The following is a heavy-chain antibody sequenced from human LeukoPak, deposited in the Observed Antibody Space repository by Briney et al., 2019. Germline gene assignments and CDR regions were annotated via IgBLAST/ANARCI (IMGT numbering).Heavy chain of an antibody. V-gene: IGHV3-23*01. CDR3: AKARLSTGWAYSDY. CDR2: VVGGGHTT. CDR1: GFIFTNYA. J-gene: IGHJ4*02. D-gene: IGHD6-19*01. Sequence: GGSLRLSCAASGFIFTNYAMSWVRQAPGKGLEWVSAVVGGGHTTFYADSVKGRFTISRDNSKNTVYLQMNSLRGEDTAVYYCAKARLSTGWAYSDYWGQGTPVTVSS.